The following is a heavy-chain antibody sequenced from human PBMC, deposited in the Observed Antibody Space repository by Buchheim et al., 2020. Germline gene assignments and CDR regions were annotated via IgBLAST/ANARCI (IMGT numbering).Heavy chain of an antibody. CDR3: VGSPYNSAVFDY. CDR2: INQDGSEK. Sequence: EVQLVETGGGLVQPGESLRLSCAASGFTFSRCWMYWVRQAPGKGLEWVANINQDGSEKNYVDSVKGRFTISRDTAKNSLDLQMNSLRADDTAVYYCVGSPYNSAVFDYWGQGAL. J-gene: IGHJ4*02. D-gene: IGHD6-19*01. V-gene: IGHV3-7*01. CDR1: GFTFSRCW.